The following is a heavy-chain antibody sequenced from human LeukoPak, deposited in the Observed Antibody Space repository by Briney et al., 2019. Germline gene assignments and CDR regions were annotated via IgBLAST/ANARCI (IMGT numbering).Heavy chain of an antibody. Sequence: GASVKVSCTASGYTFTSYWIGWVRQMPGKGLEWMGIIYPGDSDTRYSPSFQGQVTISADKSISTAYLQWSSLKASDTAMYYCARQSRDGYNSIDYWGQGTLVTVSS. CDR2: IYPGDSDT. CDR3: ARQSRDGYNSIDY. D-gene: IGHD5-24*01. V-gene: IGHV5-51*01. J-gene: IGHJ4*02. CDR1: GYTFTSYW.